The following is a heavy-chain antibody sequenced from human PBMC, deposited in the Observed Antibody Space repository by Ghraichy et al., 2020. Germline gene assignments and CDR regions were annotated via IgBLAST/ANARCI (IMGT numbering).Heavy chain of an antibody. Sequence: SETLSLTCTVSGGSISSGGYYWSWIRQHPGKGLEWIGYIYYSGSTYYNPSLKSRFTISVDTSKNQFSLKLSSVTAADTAVYYCARGMSDILTGYSVYTWFDPWGQGTLVTVSS. CDR3: ARGMSDILTGYSVYTWFDP. CDR2: IYYSGST. D-gene: IGHD3-9*01. J-gene: IGHJ5*02. V-gene: IGHV4-31*03. CDR1: GGSISSGGYY.